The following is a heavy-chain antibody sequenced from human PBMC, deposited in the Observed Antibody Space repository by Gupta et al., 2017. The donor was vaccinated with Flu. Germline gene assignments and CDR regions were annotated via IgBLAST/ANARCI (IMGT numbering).Heavy chain of an antibody. V-gene: IGHV3-48*02. Sequence: EVQLVESGGGLVQPGGSLRLSCAASGFTFSSHFMNWVRQAPGKGLEWVSYISSSGGTIYYADSVKGRFTISRDNAKNSLYLQMNSLRDEDTAVYYCARDSGSSSWYYFDYWGQGTLVTVSS. J-gene: IGHJ4*02. CDR2: ISSSGGTI. CDR1: GFTFSSHF. D-gene: IGHD6-13*01. CDR3: ARDSGSSSWYYFDY.